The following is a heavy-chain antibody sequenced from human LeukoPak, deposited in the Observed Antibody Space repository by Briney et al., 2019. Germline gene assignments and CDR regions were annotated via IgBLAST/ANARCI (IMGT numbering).Heavy chain of an antibody. J-gene: IGHJ5*02. CDR2: ISISNSDI. Sequence: PGGSLRLSCAASGFTFSGYSMNWVRQAPGKGLEWVSSISISNSDIYYADSVKGRFTISRDNAKNSLYLQMNSLKASDTAMYYCARRSITGTRAGWFDPWGQGTLVTVSS. CDR3: ARRSITGTRAGWFDP. V-gene: IGHV3-21*04. D-gene: IGHD1-7*01. CDR1: GFTFSGYS.